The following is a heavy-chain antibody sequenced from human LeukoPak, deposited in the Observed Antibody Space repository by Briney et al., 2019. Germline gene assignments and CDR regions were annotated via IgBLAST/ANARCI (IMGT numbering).Heavy chain of an antibody. D-gene: IGHD3-9*01. Sequence: SETLSLTCTVSGGSISSSSYYWGWIRQPPGKGLEWIGDIFYSGSTNYNPSLKSRVTISVDTSKNQFSLKLSSVTAADTAVYYCARHFIPYYDILTGYYTAYNWFDPWGQGTLVTVSS. CDR1: GGSISSSSYY. CDR3: ARHFIPYYDILTGYYTAYNWFDP. CDR2: IFYSGST. V-gene: IGHV4-61*05. J-gene: IGHJ5*02.